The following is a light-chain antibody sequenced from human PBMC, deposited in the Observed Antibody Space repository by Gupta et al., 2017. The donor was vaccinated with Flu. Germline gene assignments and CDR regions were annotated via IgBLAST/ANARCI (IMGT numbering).Light chain of an antibody. CDR2: GGS. CDR1: QSVGTH. CDR3: QHEDEWPPT. J-gene: IGKJ5*01. V-gene: IGKV3-15*01. Sequence: EMVMTQSPATLAVSPGERATLSCRVSQSVGTHFAWYQQNPGQAPRLLIYGGSTRATGIPATFSRGGSETEFTLTIIILQSEDFAVYYCQHEDEWPPTFGQGTRLEIK.